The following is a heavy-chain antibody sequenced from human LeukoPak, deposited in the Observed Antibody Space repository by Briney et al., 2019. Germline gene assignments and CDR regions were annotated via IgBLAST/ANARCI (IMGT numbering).Heavy chain of an antibody. CDR1: GFTFNSYA. CDR3: ARYSSSWECDY. V-gene: IGHV3-21*01. Sequence: GGSLRLSCAASGFTFNSYAMSWVRQAPWERLQWVSSISSSSSYIYYADSVKGRFTISRDNAKNSLYLQMNSLRAEDTAVYYCARYSSSWECDYWGQGTLVTVSS. J-gene: IGHJ4*02. CDR2: ISSSSSYI. D-gene: IGHD6-13*01.